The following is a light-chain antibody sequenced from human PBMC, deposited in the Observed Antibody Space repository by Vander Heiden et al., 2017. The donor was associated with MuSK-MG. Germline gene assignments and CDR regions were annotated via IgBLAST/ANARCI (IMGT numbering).Light chain of an antibody. J-gene: IGKJ1*01. CDR3: QQYDNWPPWT. V-gene: IGKV3D-15*01. Sequence: LTQSLPPLSVSPGARSPLPSRASQDVSDKIAWYQQRPGQAPCILIYGAATRATGVPVRFSGGGAGTEFTLPITSVQSEDSAVYYCQQYDNWPPWTFGQGTKVEI. CDR2: GAA. CDR1: QDVSDK.